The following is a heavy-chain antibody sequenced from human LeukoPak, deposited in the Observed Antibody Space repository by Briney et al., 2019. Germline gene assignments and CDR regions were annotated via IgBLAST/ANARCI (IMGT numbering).Heavy chain of an antibody. CDR2: INPNSGGT. V-gene: IGHV1-2*02. D-gene: IGHD6-13*01. CDR3: ARSLRIAEKKYYYMDV. Sequence: ASVKVSCKASGYTFTGYYMHWVRQAPGQGLEWMGWINPNSGGTNYAQKFQGRVTMTRDTSISTAYMELGSLRSEDTAVYYCARSLRIAEKKYYYMDVWGKGTTVTVSS. CDR1: GYTFTGYY. J-gene: IGHJ6*03.